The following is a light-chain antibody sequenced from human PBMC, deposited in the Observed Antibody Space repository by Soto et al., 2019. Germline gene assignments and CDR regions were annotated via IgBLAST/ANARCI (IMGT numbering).Light chain of an antibody. V-gene: IGLV2-14*01. CDR3: NSFTRSSTVI. CDR2: EVS. Sequence: QSALTQPASVSGSPGQSITISCTGTSSDIGGYNYVSWHQQHPGKAPKLIIYEVSNRPSGVSNRFSGSKSGNTASLTISGLQAEDEADYYCNSFTRSSTVIFGGGTKLTDL. CDR1: SSDIGGYNY. J-gene: IGLJ2*01.